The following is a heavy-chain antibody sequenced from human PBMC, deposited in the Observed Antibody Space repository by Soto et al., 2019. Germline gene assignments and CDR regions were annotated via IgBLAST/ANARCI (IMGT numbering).Heavy chain of an antibody. Sequence: SETLSLTCTVSGGSISSYYWSWIRQPPGKGLEWIGYIYYSGSTNYNPSLKSRVTISVDTSKNQFSLKLSSVTAADTAVYYCARSRDCSSTSCVYYYYYYMDVWGKGTTVTVSS. CDR2: IYYSGST. J-gene: IGHJ6*03. CDR3: ARSRDCSSTSCVYYYYYYMDV. CDR1: GGSISSYY. D-gene: IGHD2-2*01. V-gene: IGHV4-59*01.